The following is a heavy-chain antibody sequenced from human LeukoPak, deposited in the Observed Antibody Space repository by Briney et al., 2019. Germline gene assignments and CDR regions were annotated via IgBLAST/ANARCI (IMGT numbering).Heavy chain of an antibody. D-gene: IGHD1-26*01. CDR1: DASISGYY. CDR2: IPFSGSN. CDR3: ARDLGGNYFDY. Sequence: SGTLSLTCTVSDASISGYYWSWIRQPPGKGLEWIGSIPFSGSNNYNPSLRSRVTISVDTSKNQLSLKLSSVTAADTAVYYCARDLGGNYFDYWGQGTLVTVSS. V-gene: IGHV4-59*01. J-gene: IGHJ4*02.